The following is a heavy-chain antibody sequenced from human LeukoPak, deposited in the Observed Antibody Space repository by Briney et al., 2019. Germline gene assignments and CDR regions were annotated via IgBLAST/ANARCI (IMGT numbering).Heavy chain of an antibody. CDR1: GFTFSSYA. Sequence: GGSLRLSCAASGFTFSSYAMSWVRQAPGKGLEWVSAISGSGDSTYYGDSVKGRFTISRDNSKNTLYLQMNSLRAEDTAVYYCAKSKSAIFGVVIMPNWYFDLWGRGTLVTVSS. D-gene: IGHD3-3*01. CDR3: AKSKSAIFGVVIMPNWYFDL. CDR2: ISGSGDST. J-gene: IGHJ2*01. V-gene: IGHV3-23*01.